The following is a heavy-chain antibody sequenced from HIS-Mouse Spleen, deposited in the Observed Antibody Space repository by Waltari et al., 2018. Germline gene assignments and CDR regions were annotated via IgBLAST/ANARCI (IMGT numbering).Heavy chain of an antibody. CDR3: ARIAEGYSSGWYAFDY. CDR1: GFSLSTSGMC. J-gene: IGHJ4*02. D-gene: IGHD6-19*01. CDR2: IDWDDDK. V-gene: IGHV2-70*15. Sequence: QVTLRESGPALVKPTQTLTLTCTFSGFSLSTSGMCVSWIRQPPGKALEWLARIDWDDDKYYSTTPKPRLTISKDTSKNQVVLTMTNMDPVDTATYYCARIAEGYSSGWYAFDYWGQGTLVTVSS.